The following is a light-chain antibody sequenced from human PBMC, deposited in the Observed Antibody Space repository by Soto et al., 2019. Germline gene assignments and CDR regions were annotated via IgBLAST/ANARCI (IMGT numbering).Light chain of an antibody. CDR1: SGHSNYA. Sequence: QLVLTQSPSASASLGASVKLTCTLSSGHSNYAIAWHQQQPEKGPRYLMKLNSDGSHTKGDGIPDRFSGSSSGAERHLTISSLQSEDEADYYCQTWDTGIHVIFGGGTKLTVL. CDR2: LNSDGSH. CDR3: QTWDTGIHVI. V-gene: IGLV4-69*01. J-gene: IGLJ2*01.